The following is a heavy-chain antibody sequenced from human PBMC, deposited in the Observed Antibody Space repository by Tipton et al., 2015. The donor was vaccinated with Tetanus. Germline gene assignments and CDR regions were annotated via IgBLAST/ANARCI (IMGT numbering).Heavy chain of an antibody. CDR2: TYYRSKWYN. D-gene: IGHD3-16*01. V-gene: IGHV6-1*01. CDR1: GDSVSSNTDA. CDR3: VRDSGLGFDSFVI. Sequence: LVKPTQTLSLTCAISGDSVSSNTDAWNWIRQSPSRGLEWLGRTYYRSKWYNDYALSVNSRITINPDPSKNQFSLQLKSVTPEDTSIYYCVRDSGLGFDSFVIWGRGTMVTVSS. J-gene: IGHJ3*02.